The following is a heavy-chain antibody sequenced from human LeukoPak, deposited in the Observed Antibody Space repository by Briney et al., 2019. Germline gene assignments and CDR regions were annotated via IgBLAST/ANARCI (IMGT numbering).Heavy chain of an antibody. CDR3: AIMHGYYDGSGYWVQ. CDR2: ISPSGDRT. D-gene: IGHD3-22*01. Sequence: GGPLRLSCEASGLTFGSYGMSWFRQAPGKGLDWFSFISPSGDRTSNADSVEGRFTISRDNPRDTLYLQMNSLRDEDTAGYYCAIMHGYYDGSGYWVQWGQGTLVTVSS. J-gene: IGHJ4*02. CDR1: GLTFGSYG. V-gene: IGHV3-23*01.